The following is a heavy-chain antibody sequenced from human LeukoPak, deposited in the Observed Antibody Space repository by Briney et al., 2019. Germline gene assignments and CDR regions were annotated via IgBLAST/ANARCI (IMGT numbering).Heavy chain of an antibody. CDR2: IYHSGST. J-gene: IGHJ4*02. CDR3: ASYDFWSGYYLGYFDY. D-gene: IGHD3-3*01. V-gene: IGHV4-4*02. Sequence: PSETLSLTCAVSGGSISSSNCGCWGRQPPGKGLEWIGEIYHSGSTNYNPSLKSRVTISGDKSKNQFSLKLSSVTAADTAGDYCASYDFWSGYYLGYFDYWGQGTLVTVSS. CDR1: GGSISSSNC.